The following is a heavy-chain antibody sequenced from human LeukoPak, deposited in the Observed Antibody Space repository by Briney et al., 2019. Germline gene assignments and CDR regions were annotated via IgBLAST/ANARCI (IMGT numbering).Heavy chain of an antibody. J-gene: IGHJ4*02. D-gene: IGHD3-22*01. CDR3: ARDLTDYYELDY. CDR2: IYTSGST. CDR1: GGSISSGNYY. Sequence: SQTLSLTCTVSGGSISSGNYYWSWIRQPAGKGLEWIGRIYTSGSTNYNPSLTSRVTISVDTSKNQFSLKLSSVTAADTAMYYCARDLTDYYELDYWGQGTLVTVSS. V-gene: IGHV4-61*02.